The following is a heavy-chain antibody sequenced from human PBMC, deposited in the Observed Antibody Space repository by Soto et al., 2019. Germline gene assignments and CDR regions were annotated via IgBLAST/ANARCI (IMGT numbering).Heavy chain of an antibody. J-gene: IGHJ3*02. CDR2: INPNSGGT. CDR3: ARARQADYGDYDGAFYI. CDR1: GYTFTGYY. D-gene: IGHD4-17*01. V-gene: IGHV1-2*04. Sequence: ASVKVSCKASGYTFTGYYMHWVRQAPGQGLEWMGWINPNSGGTNYAQKFQGWVTMTGDTSISTAYMELSRLRSDDTAVYYCARARQADYGDYDGAFYIWGQGTMVTVSS.